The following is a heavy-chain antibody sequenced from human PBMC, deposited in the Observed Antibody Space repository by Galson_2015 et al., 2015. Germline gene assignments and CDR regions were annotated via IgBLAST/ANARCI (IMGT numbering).Heavy chain of an antibody. CDR1: GYSISSGYY. CDR3: ARDGVRTY. CDR2: IYHSGST. D-gene: IGHD3-16*01. J-gene: IGHJ4*02. Sequence: ETLSLTCAVSGYSISSGYYWGWIRQPPGKGLEWIGSIYHSGSTYYNPSLKSRVTISVDTSKNQFSLKLSSVTAADTAVYYCARDGVRTYWGQGTLVTVSS. V-gene: IGHV4-38-2*02.